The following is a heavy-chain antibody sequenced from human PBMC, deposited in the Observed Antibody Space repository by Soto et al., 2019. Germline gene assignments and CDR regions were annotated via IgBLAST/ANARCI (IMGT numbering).Heavy chain of an antibody. Sequence: GGSLRLSCAASGFTFSSYAMSWVRQAPGKGLEWVSAISGSGGSTYYADSVKGRFTISRDNSKNTLYLQMNSLRAEDTAVYYCAKAGIVVVPAAMPYFDYWGQGTLVTVSS. CDR1: GFTFSSYA. V-gene: IGHV3-23*01. CDR3: AKAGIVVVPAAMPYFDY. CDR2: ISGSGGST. D-gene: IGHD2-2*01. J-gene: IGHJ4*02.